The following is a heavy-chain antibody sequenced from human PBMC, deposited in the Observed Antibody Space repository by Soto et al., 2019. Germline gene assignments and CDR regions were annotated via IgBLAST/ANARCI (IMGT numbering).Heavy chain of an antibody. CDR1: GFTFSSYA. J-gene: IGHJ4*02. V-gene: IGHV3-23*01. D-gene: IGHD3-10*02. Sequence: GGSLRLSCAASGFTFSSYAMRWVRQAPGKGLEWVAAIRGSGGSKYYADSVKGRFTISRDNSKNTLYLQMNSLRAEDTAVYYCARDARVPYVMYYFDYWGQGTLVTVSS. CDR2: IRGSGGSK. CDR3: ARDARVPYVMYYFDY.